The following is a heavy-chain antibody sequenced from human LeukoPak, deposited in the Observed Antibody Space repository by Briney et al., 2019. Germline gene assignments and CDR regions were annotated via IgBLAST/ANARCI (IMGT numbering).Heavy chain of an antibody. D-gene: IGHD1-1*01. J-gene: IGHJ3*02. CDR3: ARDESGTSAFDI. CDR2: IYYSGST. CDR1: GGTINSYY. V-gene: IGHV4-59*01. Sequence: SETLSLTCTASGGTINSYYWSWIRQPPGKGLEWIGYIYYSGSTNYNASLKSRFTISVDTSKNQFSLKLSSVTAADAAVYYCARDESGTSAFDIWGQGTMVTVSS.